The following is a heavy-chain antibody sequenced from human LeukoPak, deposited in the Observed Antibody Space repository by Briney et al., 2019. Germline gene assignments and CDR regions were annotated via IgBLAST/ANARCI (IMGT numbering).Heavy chain of an antibody. CDR1: GGTFSSYA. CDR3: ARAPTNYYDSSGYHKYFQH. V-gene: IGHV1-69*05. J-gene: IGHJ1*01. D-gene: IGHD3-22*01. Sequence: GASVKVSCKASGGTFSSYAISWVRQAPGQGLEWMGWIIPIFGTANYAQKFQGRVTITTDESTSTAYMELSSLRSEDTAVYYCARAPTNYYDSSGYHKYFQHWGQGTLVTVSS. CDR2: IIPIFGTA.